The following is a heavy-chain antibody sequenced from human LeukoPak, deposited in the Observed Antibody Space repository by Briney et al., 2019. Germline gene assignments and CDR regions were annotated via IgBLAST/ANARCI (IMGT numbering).Heavy chain of an antibody. CDR1: GYTFTAYF. D-gene: IGHD3-10*01. Sequence: VASVKVSCKASGYTFTAYFMHWVRQAPGQGLEWMGRINPNSGGTNYAQKFQGRVTITRDTSITTAYMDLSRLTYDDTAVYYCARGGTEASSGDYWGQGTLVTVSS. V-gene: IGHV1-2*06. CDR2: INPNSGGT. CDR3: ARGGTEASSGDY. J-gene: IGHJ4*02.